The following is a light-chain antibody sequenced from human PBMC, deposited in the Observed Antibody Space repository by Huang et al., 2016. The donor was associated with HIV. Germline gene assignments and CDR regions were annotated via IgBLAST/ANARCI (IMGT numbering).Light chain of an antibody. J-gene: IGKJ4*01. V-gene: IGKV3-15*01. CDR1: RSVSTN. CDR2: GSS. Sequence: EIVMTQSPATLSVSPGQRVTLSCRANRSVSTNLAWYKQRHGQAPRLLIYGSSTRAPGIPDRFSGSGSGTDFSLTISSLQSEDFALYYCHQYNNWLLSFGGGTRV. CDR3: HQYNNWLLS.